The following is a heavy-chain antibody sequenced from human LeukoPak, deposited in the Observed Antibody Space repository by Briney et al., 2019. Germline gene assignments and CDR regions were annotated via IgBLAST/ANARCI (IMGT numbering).Heavy chain of an antibody. CDR2: IRGSGGST. Sequence: GGSLRLSCAASGFTFSSYAMSWVRQAPGTGLEWVSAIRGSGGSTYYADSVKGRFTISRDNSKNTVYLQMNSLRAEDTAVYYCARRTSGSGLDYWGQGTLVTVSS. CDR3: ARRTSGSGLDY. J-gene: IGHJ4*02. D-gene: IGHD3-10*01. V-gene: IGHV3-23*01. CDR1: GFTFSSYA.